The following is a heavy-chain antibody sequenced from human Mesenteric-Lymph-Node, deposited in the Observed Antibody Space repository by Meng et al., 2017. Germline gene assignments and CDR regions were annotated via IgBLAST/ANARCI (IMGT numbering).Heavy chain of an antibody. CDR3: VVGSGAFDI. V-gene: IGHV1-69*01. CDR2: IIPIFGTA. CDR1: GYTFTSYG. D-gene: IGHD2-21*01. Sequence: QVQLVQSGAEVKKPGASVKVSGKAPGYTFTSYGISWVRQAPGQGLEWMGGIIPIFGTANYAQKFQGRVTITADESTSTAYMELSSLRSEDTAVYYCVVGSGAFDIWGQGTMVTVSS. J-gene: IGHJ3*02.